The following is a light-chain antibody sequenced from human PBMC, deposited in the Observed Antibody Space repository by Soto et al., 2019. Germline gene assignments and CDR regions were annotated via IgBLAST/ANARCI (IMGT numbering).Light chain of an antibody. V-gene: IGKV1-5*01. CDR1: QSISSS. CDR3: EQYHSYSWT. Sequence: DIQMTQSPSTLSASVGDRVSIACRASQSISSSLAWYQQKPWKAPKLLIYDASSLGNGVPSRFSGSGSGTAFTLSINSLQPQDFETDYCEQYHSYSWTFGQGTKVEIK. CDR2: DAS. J-gene: IGKJ1*01.